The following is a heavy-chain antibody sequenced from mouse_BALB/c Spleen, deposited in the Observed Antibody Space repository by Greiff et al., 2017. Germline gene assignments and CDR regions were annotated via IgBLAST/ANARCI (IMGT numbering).Heavy chain of an antibody. CDR3: ARAITTASRGAMDY. J-gene: IGHJ4*01. CDR1: GFTFSDYY. CDR2: ISDGGSYT. D-gene: IGHD1-1*01. Sequence: EVNVVESGGGLVKPGGSLKLSCAASGFTFSDYYMYWVRQTPEKRLEWVATISDGGSYTYYPDSVKGRFTISRDNAKNNLYLQMSSLKSEDTAMYYCARAITTASRGAMDYWGQGTSVTVSS. V-gene: IGHV5-4*02.